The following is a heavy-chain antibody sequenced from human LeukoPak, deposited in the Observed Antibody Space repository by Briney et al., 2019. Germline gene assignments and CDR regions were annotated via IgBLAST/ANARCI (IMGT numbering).Heavy chain of an antibody. CDR3: ARGEDGDYYFQH. V-gene: IGHV4-34*01. D-gene: IGHD4-17*01. J-gene: IGHJ1*01. CDR2: IDHSGSS. CDR1: GGSFSGYY. Sequence: SETLSLTCAVYGGSFSGYYWSWIRQPPGKGLEWIGEIDHSGSSNYNPSLKSRVTISVDTSKNQFSLKLSSVTAADTAVYYCARGEDGDYYFQHWGQGTLVTVSS.